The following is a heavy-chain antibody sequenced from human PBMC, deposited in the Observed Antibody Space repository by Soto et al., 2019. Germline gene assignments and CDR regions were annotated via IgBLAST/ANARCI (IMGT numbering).Heavy chain of an antibody. CDR3: ARVCSGGSCYSWAAFDI. J-gene: IGHJ3*02. V-gene: IGHV3-30-3*01. CDR2: ISYDGSNK. Sequence: QVQLVESGGGVVQPGRSLRLSCAASGFTFSSYAMHWVRQAPGKGLEWVAVISYDGSNKYYADSVKGRFTISRDNSKNTLYLQMNSLRDEDTAVYYCARVCSGGSCYSWAAFDIWGQGTMVTVSS. D-gene: IGHD2-15*01. CDR1: GFTFSSYA.